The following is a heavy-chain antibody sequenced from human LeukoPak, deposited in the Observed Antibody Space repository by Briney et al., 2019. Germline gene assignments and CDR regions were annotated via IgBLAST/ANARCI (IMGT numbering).Heavy chain of an antibody. Sequence: GASVKVSCKASGYTFTSYDINWVRQATGQGLEWMGWMNPNSGNTGYAQKFQGRVTITRNTSISTAYMELSSLRSEDTAAYYCARRRVVVAATGNWFDPWGQGTLVTVSS. J-gene: IGHJ5*02. CDR3: ARRRVVVAATGNWFDP. CDR2: MNPNSGNT. V-gene: IGHV1-8*01. D-gene: IGHD2-15*01. CDR1: GYTFTSYD.